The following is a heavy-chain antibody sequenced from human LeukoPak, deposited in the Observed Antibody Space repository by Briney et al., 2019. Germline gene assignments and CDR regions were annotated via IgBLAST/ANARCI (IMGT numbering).Heavy chain of an antibody. V-gene: IGHV1-18*01. J-gene: IGHJ4*02. CDR3: AREGDFSYYDSSGYYY. D-gene: IGHD3-22*01. CDR1: GYTFTSYG. Sequence: ASVKVSCKASGYTFTSYGISWVRQAPGQGLEWMGWISAYNGNTNYAQKLQGRVTMTTVTSTSTAYMELRSLRSDDTAVYYCAREGDFSYYDSSGYYYWGQGTLVTVSS. CDR2: ISAYNGNT.